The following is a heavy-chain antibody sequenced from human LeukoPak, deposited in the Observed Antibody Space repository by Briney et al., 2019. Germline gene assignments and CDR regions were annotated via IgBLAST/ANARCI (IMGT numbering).Heavy chain of an antibody. CDR1: GFTFSSYA. CDR2: ISYDGSNE. Sequence: PGGSLRLSCAASGFTFSSYAMHWVRQAPGKGLEWVAVISYDGSNEYYADSVKGRFTISRDNSKNTLYLQMNSLRAEDTAVYYCARGMAIDYWGQGTLVTVSS. J-gene: IGHJ4*02. V-gene: IGHV3-30*04. D-gene: IGHD2-8*01. CDR3: ARGMAIDY.